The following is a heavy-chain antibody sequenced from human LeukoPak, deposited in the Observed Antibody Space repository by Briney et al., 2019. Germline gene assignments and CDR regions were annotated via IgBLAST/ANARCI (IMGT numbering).Heavy chain of an antibody. Sequence: PGGSLRLSCVASGFTFSSYTMHWVRQAPGKGLEYVSAISSNGGSTYYADSVKSRFTISRDNSKNTLYLQMSSLRAEDTAVYYCVKDRGGDGYNLVGALDIWGQGTMVTVSS. CDR1: GFTFSSYT. D-gene: IGHD5-24*01. CDR2: ISSNGGST. V-gene: IGHV3-64D*09. CDR3: VKDRGGDGYNLVGALDI. J-gene: IGHJ3*02.